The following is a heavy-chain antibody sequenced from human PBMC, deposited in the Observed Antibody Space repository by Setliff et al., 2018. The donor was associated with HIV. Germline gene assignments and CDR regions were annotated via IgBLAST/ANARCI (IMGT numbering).Heavy chain of an antibody. CDR3: ARDVGLDTSMSDAFDI. Sequence: SETLSLTCNVSGGSISSGAYYWSWIRQHPGKGLEWIGYIYYSGSTYYNPSLKSRVTISVDTSKNQFSLKLSSVTAADTAVYYCARDVGLDTSMSDAFDIWGQGTMVTVS. CDR1: GGSISSGAYY. V-gene: IGHV4-31*03. D-gene: IGHD5-18*01. J-gene: IGHJ3*02. CDR2: IYYSGST.